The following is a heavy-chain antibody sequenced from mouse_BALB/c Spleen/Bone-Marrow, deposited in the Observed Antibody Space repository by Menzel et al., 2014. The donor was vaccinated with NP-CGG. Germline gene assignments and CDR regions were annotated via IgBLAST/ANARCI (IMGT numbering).Heavy chain of an antibody. CDR2: ISYSGDT. CDR1: GYSITSDYA. J-gene: IGHJ1*01. D-gene: IGHD2-4*01. V-gene: IGHV3-2*02. CDR3: ASTMITRFFWNFDV. Sequence: EVQRVESGPGLVKPSQSLSLTCTVTGYSITSDYAWNWIRQFPGNKLEWMGYISYSGDTNFNPSLRCRISITRDTSKNQIFLQLNSVTTGDTATYYCASTMITRFFWNFDVWGAGTTVTVSS.